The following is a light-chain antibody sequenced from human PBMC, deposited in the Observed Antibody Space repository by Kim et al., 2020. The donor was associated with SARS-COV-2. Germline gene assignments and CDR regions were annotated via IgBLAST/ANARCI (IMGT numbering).Light chain of an antibody. CDR3: QQYGSSPRT. J-gene: IGKJ1*01. CDR2: GTS. CDR1: QSISSSS. Sequence: SPGEGATLSCRASQSISSSSLAWYQQKPGQAPRLLIYGTSNRATGIPDRFSGSGSGTDFTLTISRLEPEDFAVYYCQQYGSSPRTFGQGTKVEIK. V-gene: IGKV3-20*01.